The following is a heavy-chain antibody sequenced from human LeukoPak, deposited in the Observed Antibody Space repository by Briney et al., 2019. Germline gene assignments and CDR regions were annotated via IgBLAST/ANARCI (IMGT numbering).Heavy chain of an antibody. Sequence: SQTLSLTCAISGDSVSSNSAAWNWIRQSPSRGLEWLGRTYYRSKWYNDYAVSVKSRITINPDTSKNQFSLQLNSVTPEDTAVYYCAREPYYYDSSGYRNWFDPWGQGTLVTVSS. V-gene: IGHV6-1*01. D-gene: IGHD3-22*01. CDR1: GDSVSSNSAA. J-gene: IGHJ5*02. CDR2: TYYRSKWYN. CDR3: AREPYYYDSSGYRNWFDP.